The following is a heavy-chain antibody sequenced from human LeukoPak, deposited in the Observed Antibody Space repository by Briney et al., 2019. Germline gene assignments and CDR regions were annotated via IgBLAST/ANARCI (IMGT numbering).Heavy chain of an antibody. D-gene: IGHD3-22*01. CDR3: ARQEARNYYYEGLDY. V-gene: IGHV3-30*04. CDR1: GFSFSGYA. J-gene: IGHJ4*02. CDR2: ISYNGGRK. Sequence: GGSLRLFCVASGFSFSGYAIHRVRQAPGKGPEWVALISYNGGRKDYADSVKGRFTIDRENSKNTVYLQMNSLRPDDTAIYFCARQEARNYYYEGLDYWGQGNLVTVSS.